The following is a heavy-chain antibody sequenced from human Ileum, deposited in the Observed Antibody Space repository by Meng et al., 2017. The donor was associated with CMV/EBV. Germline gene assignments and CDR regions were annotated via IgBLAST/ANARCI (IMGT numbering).Heavy chain of an antibody. CDR3: TGDGTAATNERGYGY. V-gene: IGHV1-2*02. D-gene: IGHD2-8*01. CDR1: GKHLTEYY. Sequence: GQMRRAVTGEKKHGGSVKVAWKSSGKHLTEYYIHWVRQDPGQGLEWMGWIKFQSGDTNYKNKFQGRVTLTRETSIGTFYMELNWLTSDDTAVYYCTGDGTAATNERGYGYWGQGTLVTVSS. CDR2: IKFQSGDT. J-gene: IGHJ4*02.